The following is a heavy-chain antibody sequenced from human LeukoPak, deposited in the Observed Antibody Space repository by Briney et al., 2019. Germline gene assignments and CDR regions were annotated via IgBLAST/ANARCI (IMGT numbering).Heavy chain of an antibody. V-gene: IGHV4-61*01. CDR1: GGSVSSGSYY. J-gene: IGHJ4*02. Sequence: PSETLSLTCTVSGGSVSSGSYYWSWIRQPPGKGLEGTGYIYYSGSTNYNPSLKSRVTISVDTSKNQFSLKLSSVTAADTAVYYCARSEWFGELVYYFDYWGQGTLVTVSS. CDR3: ARSEWFGELVYYFDY. D-gene: IGHD3-10*01. CDR2: IYYSGST.